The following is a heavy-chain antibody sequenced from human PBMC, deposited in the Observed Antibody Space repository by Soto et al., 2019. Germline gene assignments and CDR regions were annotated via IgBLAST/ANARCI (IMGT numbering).Heavy chain of an antibody. CDR3: ARASGHIYATLHGPFDH. D-gene: IGHD2-8*01. Sequence: QVQLEECGGGVVQPGRSLRLSCAASGFTFNRHPLHWVRQAPGKGLEWVAVISHDGNNKYYADSVKGRFTISRDNSMNMLYLQMHGLRTEDTAIFYCARASGHIYATLHGPFDHWGQGALVTVSS. CDR1: GFTFNRHP. CDR2: ISHDGNNK. V-gene: IGHV3-30-3*01. J-gene: IGHJ4*02.